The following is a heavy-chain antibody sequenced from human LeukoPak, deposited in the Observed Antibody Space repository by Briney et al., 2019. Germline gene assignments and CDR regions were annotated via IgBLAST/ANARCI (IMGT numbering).Heavy chain of an antibody. J-gene: IGHJ3*02. CDR1: GGSFSGYY. D-gene: IGHD2-15*01. CDR3: ARGFPPDIVVVVAGINAFDI. CDR2: INHSGST. V-gene: IGHV4-34*01. Sequence: PSETLSLTCAVHGGSFSGYYWSWIRQPPGKGLEWIGEINHSGSTNYNPSLKSRVTISVDTSKNQFSLKLSSVTAADAAVYYCARGFPPDIVVVVAGINAFDIWGQGTMVTVSS.